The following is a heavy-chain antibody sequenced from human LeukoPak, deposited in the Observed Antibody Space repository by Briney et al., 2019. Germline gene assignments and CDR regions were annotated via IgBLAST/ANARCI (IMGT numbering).Heavy chain of an antibody. D-gene: IGHD3-10*01. J-gene: IGHJ5*02. V-gene: IGHV4-30-4*08. CDR2: IYYSGST. CDR1: GGSISSGDYY. Sequence: SETLSLTCTVSGGSISSGDYYWSWIRQPPGKGLEWIGYIYYSGSTYYNPSLKSRVTISVDTSKNQFSLKLSSVTAADTAVYYCASLLLWFGEPIYNWFDPWGQGTLVTVSS. CDR3: ASLLLWFGEPIYNWFDP.